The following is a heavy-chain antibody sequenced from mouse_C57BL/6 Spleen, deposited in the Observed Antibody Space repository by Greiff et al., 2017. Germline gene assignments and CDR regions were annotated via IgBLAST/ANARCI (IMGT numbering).Heavy chain of an antibody. CDR2: INPSNGGP. CDR1: GYTFTSYW. Sequence: QVQLQQPGTELVKPGASVKLSCKASGYTFTSYWMHWVKQRPGHGLEWIGNINPSNGGPNYNEKFQSKATLTVDKSSSTAYMQLSSLTSEDSAVYYCARSGYGSSYFAYWGQGTLVTVSA. D-gene: IGHD1-1*01. J-gene: IGHJ3*01. CDR3: ARSGYGSSYFAY. V-gene: IGHV1-53*01.